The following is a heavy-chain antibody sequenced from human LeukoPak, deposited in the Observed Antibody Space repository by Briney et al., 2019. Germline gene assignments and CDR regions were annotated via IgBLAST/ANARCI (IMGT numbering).Heavy chain of an antibody. CDR3: ARALVGSSRGTLDFDY. V-gene: IGHV1-2*02. D-gene: IGHD2-8*02. Sequence: ASVKVSCKASGYTFVGYYMHWVRQARGQGLEWMGWMNPNSGGTNYAQKFQGRVTMTRDTSIRTAYMELSRLRSDDTAIYYCARALVGSSRGTLDFDYWGQGTLVTVSS. J-gene: IGHJ4*02. CDR1: GYTFVGYY. CDR2: MNPNSGGT.